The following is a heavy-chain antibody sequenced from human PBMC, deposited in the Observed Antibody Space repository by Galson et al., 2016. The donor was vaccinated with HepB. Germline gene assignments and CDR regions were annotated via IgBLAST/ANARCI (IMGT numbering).Heavy chain of an antibody. V-gene: IGHV3-21*01. Sequence: SLRLSCAASGFTFSSYSMNWVRQAPGKGLEWVSSISSSSSYIYYAASVESRFTISRDNSKNTLYLQMNSLRTEDTAVYYCAKDPYYYGSGSYYFDYWGQGTLVTVSS. D-gene: IGHD3-10*01. CDR2: ISSSSSYI. CDR3: AKDPYYYGSGSYYFDY. J-gene: IGHJ4*02. CDR1: GFTFSSYS.